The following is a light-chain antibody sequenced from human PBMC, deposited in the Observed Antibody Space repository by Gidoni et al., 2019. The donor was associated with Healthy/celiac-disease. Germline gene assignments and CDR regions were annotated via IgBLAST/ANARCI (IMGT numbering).Light chain of an antibody. J-gene: IGKJ1*01. CDR1: QSVSSSY. CDR3: QQYGSSRT. V-gene: IGKV3-20*01. Sequence: EIVLTQSPGTLSLSPGERATLSCRASQSVSSSYLAWYQQKPGQAPRLLSYGASSRATGIPDRFSGSGSGTDFTLTICRLEPEDFAVYYCQQYGSSRTFGQGTKVEIK. CDR2: GAS.